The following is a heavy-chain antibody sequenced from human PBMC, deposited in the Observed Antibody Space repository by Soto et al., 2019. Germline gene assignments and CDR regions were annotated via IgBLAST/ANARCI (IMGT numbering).Heavy chain of an antibody. J-gene: IGHJ5*02. CDR1: GGSISSYY. Sequence: SETLSLTCTVSGGSISSYYWSWIRQPPGKGLEWIGYIYYSGRTNYNPSLKSRVTIPVDTSKNQFSLKLSSVTAADTAVYYCARGYCSSTICYIWDNWFDPWGQGTLVTVSS. D-gene: IGHD2-2*02. CDR3: ARGYCSSTICYIWDNWFDP. CDR2: IYYSGRT. V-gene: IGHV4-59*01.